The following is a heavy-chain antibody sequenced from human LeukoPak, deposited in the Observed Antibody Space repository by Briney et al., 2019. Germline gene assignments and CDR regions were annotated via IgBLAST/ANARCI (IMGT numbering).Heavy chain of an antibody. V-gene: IGHV3-23*01. Sequence: GGSLRLSCAASGFTFSSYAMSWVRQAPGKGLEWVSAISGSGGSTYYADSVKGRFTISRDNSKNTLYLQMNSLRAEDTAVYYCAKAPMVRGVIEYYYYYMDVWGKGTTVTVSS. D-gene: IGHD3-10*01. CDR2: ISGSGGST. CDR1: GFTFSSYA. J-gene: IGHJ6*03. CDR3: AKAPMVRGVIEYYYYYMDV.